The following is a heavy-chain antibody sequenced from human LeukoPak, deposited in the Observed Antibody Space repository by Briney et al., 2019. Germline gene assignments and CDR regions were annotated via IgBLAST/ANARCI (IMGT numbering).Heavy chain of an antibody. CDR2: ISYDGSNK. Sequence: GGSLRLSCAASGFTFSSYGMHWVRQAPGKGLEWVAVISYDGSNKYYADSVKGRFTISRDNSKNTLYLQMNSLRAEDTAVCYCAKDQWFGESSSRYYYYYYMDVWGKGTTVTVSS. V-gene: IGHV3-30*18. CDR1: GFTFSSYG. CDR3: AKDQWFGESSSRYYYYYYMDV. J-gene: IGHJ6*03. D-gene: IGHD3-10*01.